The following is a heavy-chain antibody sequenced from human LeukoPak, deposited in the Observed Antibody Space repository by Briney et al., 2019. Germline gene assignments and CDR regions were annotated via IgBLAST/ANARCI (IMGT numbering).Heavy chain of an antibody. J-gene: IGHJ4*02. CDR1: GGSISSGGYY. Sequence: SETLSLTCTVSGGSISSGGYYWSWIRQHPGKGLEWIGYIYYSGSTYYNPSLKSRVTVSADTSKNQFSLKLTSVTAADTAVFYCARVPIIRGVIEDWGQGTLVSVSS. D-gene: IGHD3-10*01. CDR2: IYYSGST. V-gene: IGHV4-31*03. CDR3: ARVPIIRGVIED.